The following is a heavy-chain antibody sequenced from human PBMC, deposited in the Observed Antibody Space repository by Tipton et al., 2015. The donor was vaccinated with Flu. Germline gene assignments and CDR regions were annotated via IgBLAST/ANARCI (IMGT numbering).Heavy chain of an antibody. CDR3: ARDRSGSSSYYGAFDI. CDR1: GYFISSGYY. J-gene: IGHJ3*02. CDR2: IYTSGST. Sequence: LRLSCTVSGYFISSGYYWGWIRQPAGQGLQWIGRIYTSGSTNYNFSLNSRVTISVDTSKNQFYLRLTSVTAADTAIYYCARDRSGSSSYYGAFDIWGQGTMVNVSS. D-gene: IGHD3-10*01. V-gene: IGHV4-61*02.